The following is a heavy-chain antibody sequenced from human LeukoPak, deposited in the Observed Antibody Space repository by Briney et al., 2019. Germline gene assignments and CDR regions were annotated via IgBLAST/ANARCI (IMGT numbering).Heavy chain of an antibody. CDR2: ISDSGGST. Sequence: GGSLRLSCAASGFTFDDYGMSWVRQAPGKGLEWVSGISDSGGSTYYADSVKGRFTVSRDNSKNTLYLQMNSLRVEDTAVYYCVKTQTHFGDYRRDYWGQGTLVTVSS. D-gene: IGHD4-17*01. V-gene: IGHV3-23*01. CDR3: VKTQTHFGDYRRDY. J-gene: IGHJ4*02. CDR1: GFTFDDYG.